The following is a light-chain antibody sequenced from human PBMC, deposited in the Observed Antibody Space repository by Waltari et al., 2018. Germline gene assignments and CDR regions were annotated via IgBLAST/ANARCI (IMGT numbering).Light chain of an antibody. V-gene: IGLV2-8*01. CDR1: SSDFGGYNY. CDR3: SSYAGNPV. J-gene: IGLJ3*02. Sequence: QSALTQPPSASGSPGQSVTISCTGTSSDFGGYNYVSWYQHHPGKAPKVIIYEGTKRPSGVPDRFSASRCGNTASLTVSGLQAEDEADYYCSSYAGNPVFGGGTKLTVL. CDR2: EGT.